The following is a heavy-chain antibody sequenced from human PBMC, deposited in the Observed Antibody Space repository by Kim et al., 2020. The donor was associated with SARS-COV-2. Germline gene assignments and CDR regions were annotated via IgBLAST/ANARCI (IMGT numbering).Heavy chain of an antibody. CDR3: ARRKRTFDY. Sequence: GGSLRLSCAASGFSFSDYYMTWIRQAPGKGLEWVSYISNGGDTKYYAGSVKGRFTISRDNAKNSLYLQMNSLRAEDTAVYYCARRKRTFDYWGQGTRVTV. V-gene: IGHV3-11*01. CDR1: GFSFSDYY. CDR2: ISNGGDTK. J-gene: IGHJ4*02.